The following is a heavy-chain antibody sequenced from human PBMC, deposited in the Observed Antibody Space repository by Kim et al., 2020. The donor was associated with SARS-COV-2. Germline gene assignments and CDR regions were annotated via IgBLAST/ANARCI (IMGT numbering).Heavy chain of an antibody. CDR2: IWYDGSNK. CDR1: GFTFSSYG. Sequence: GGSLRLSCAASGFTFSSYGMHWVRQAPGKGLEWVAVIWYDGSNKYYADSVKGRFTISRDNSKNTLYLQMNSLRAEDTAVYYCARDAIRRGYSGLPGAYYFDYWGQGTLVTVSS. CDR3: ARDAIRRGYSGLPGAYYFDY. V-gene: IGHV3-33*01. J-gene: IGHJ4*02. D-gene: IGHD5-12*01.